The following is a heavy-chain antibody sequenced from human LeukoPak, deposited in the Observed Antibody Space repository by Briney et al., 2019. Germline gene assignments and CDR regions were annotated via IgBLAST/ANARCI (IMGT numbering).Heavy chain of an antibody. J-gene: IGHJ4*02. Sequence: GGSLRLSCAASGFTFRSYGMHWVRQAPGQGLEWVACISFDGSNTYYVDSVKGRFTISRDNSKDTFYLQMSSLRAEDTAVYYCARQSGRYSSGWYGDMDFDYWGQGTLVTVSS. CDR1: GFTFRSYG. D-gene: IGHD6-19*01. CDR3: ARQSGRYSSGWYGDMDFDY. CDR2: ISFDGSNT. V-gene: IGHV3-30*03.